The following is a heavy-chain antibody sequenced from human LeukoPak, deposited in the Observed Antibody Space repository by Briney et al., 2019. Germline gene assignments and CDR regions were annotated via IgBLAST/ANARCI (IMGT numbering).Heavy chain of an antibody. CDR3: ARDHCSPGTCVGGH. J-gene: IGHJ4*02. Sequence: ASVKVSCKASGYTFTSYAMHWVRQAPGQRLEWMGWINAGNGNTKYSQKFQGRVTITRDTSASTAYMELSSLRSEDTAIYYCARDHCSPGTCVGGHWGQGTLVTVSS. D-gene: IGHD2-15*01. CDR2: INAGNGNT. CDR1: GYTFTSYA. V-gene: IGHV1-3*01.